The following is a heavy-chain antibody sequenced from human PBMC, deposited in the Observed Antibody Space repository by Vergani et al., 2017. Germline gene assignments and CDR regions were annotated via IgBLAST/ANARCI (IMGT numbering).Heavy chain of an antibody. CDR2: IYSGGST. CDR3: ARVWRDYCSSTSCDPGDYYYYMDF. Sequence: EVQLVESGGGLVQPGGSLRLSCAASGFTVSSNYMSWVRQAPGKGLEWVSGIYSGGSTYYADSVKGRFTISRDNSKNTLFLQINSLSAEDTDVYYCARVWRDYCSSTSCDPGDYYYYMDFWGKGTTVTVSS. D-gene: IGHD2-2*01. V-gene: IGHV3-66*02. CDR1: GFTVSSNY. J-gene: IGHJ6*03.